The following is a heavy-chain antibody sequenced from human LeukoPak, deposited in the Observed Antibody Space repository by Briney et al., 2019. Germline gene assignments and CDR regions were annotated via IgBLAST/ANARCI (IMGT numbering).Heavy chain of an antibody. CDR1: GFTFSSYG. V-gene: IGHV3-30*18. J-gene: IGHJ2*01. D-gene: IGHD4-23*01. CDR3: AKIEKLRWLDGYFDL. CDR2: ISYDASNK. Sequence: GGSLRLSCAASGFTFSSYGMHWVRQAPGKGLEWVALISYDASNKYYADSVKGRFTISRDNSKNTLYLQMNSLRAEDTAVYYCAKIEKLRWLDGYFDLWGRGTLVTVPS.